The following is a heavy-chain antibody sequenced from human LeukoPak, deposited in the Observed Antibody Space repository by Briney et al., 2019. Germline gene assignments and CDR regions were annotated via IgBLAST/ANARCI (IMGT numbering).Heavy chain of an antibody. V-gene: IGHV1-18*01. CDR2: ISAYNGNT. D-gene: IGHD3-10*01. Sequence: ASVKVSCKASGYTFTSYGISWVRQAPGQGLEWMGWISAYNGNTKYAQKLQGRVTMTTDTSTSTAYMELRRLRSDDTAVYYCARDDYSYGSGSYYNAATPGFDYWGQGTLVTVSS. CDR3: ARDDYSYGSGSYYNAATPGFDY. CDR1: GYTFTSYG. J-gene: IGHJ4*02.